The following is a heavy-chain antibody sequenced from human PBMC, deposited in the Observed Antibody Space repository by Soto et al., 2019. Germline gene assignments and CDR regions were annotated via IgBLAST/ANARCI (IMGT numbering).Heavy chain of an antibody. V-gene: IGHV3-53*01. CDR1: GFTVSSDY. CDR3: ARVRSTYYYYYYMDV. J-gene: IGHJ6*03. Sequence: GGSLRLSCAASGFTVSSDYMSWVRQAPGKGLEWVSVIYSGGSTYYADSVKGRFTISRDNSKNTLYLQMNSLRAEDTAVYYCARVRSTYYYYYYMDVWGKGTTVTVSS. CDR2: IYSGGST. D-gene: IGHD2-2*01.